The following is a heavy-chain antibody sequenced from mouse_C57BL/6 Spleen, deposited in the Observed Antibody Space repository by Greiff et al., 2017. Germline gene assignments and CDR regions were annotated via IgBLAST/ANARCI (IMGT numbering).Heavy chain of an antibody. V-gene: IGHV1-64*01. J-gene: IGHJ4*01. CDR3: ARDYYGSSYYYAMDY. CDR2: IHPNSGST. Sequence: VQLKQPGAELVKPGASVKLSCKASGYTFTSYWMHWVKQRPGQGLEWIGMIHPNSGSTNYNEKFKSKATLTVDKSSSTAYMQLSSLTSEDSAVYYCARDYYGSSYYYAMDYWGQGTSVTVSS. CDR1: GYTFTSYW. D-gene: IGHD1-1*01.